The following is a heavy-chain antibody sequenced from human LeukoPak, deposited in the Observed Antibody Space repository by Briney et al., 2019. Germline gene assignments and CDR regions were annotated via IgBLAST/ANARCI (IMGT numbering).Heavy chain of an antibody. CDR1: GYTFTSYD. V-gene: IGHV1-8*03. D-gene: IGHD6-19*01. J-gene: IGHJ4*02. CDR2: MNPNSGNT. CDR3: ARDLGSSGWFDY. Sequence: GASVKVSCKASGYTFTSYDINWVRQATGQGLEWMGWMNPNSGNTGYAQKFQGRVTITRNTSISTAYMELSSLRSEDTAVYYCARDLGSSGWFDYWGQGTLVTVSS.